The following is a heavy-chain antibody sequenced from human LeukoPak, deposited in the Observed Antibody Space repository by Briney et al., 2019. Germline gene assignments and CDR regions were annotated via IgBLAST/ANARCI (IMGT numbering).Heavy chain of an antibody. V-gene: IGHV3-48*01. CDR3: ARDGGGYYYDSSGYPDY. D-gene: IGHD3-22*01. J-gene: IGHJ4*02. CDR1: GFTFSSYS. CDR2: ISSSSSTI. Sequence: GGSLRLSCAASGFTFSSYSMNWVRQAPGKGLEWVSYISSSSSTIYYADSVKGRFTISRDNAKNSLYLQMNSLRAEDTAVYYCARDGGGYYYDSSGYPDYWGRGTLVTVSS.